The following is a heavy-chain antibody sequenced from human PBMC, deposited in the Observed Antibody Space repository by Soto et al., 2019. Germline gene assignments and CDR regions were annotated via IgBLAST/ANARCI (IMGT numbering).Heavy chain of an antibody. V-gene: IGHV1-3*01. CDR3: ARHRLLSRPLTALFDF. CDR2: INAGSGDT. CDR1: GYTFTSFA. D-gene: IGHD3-10*01. Sequence: ASVKVSCKASGYTFTSFAMHWLLQAPGQRLEWLGWINAGSGDTKYSQKFQGRITITRDASATTAYMELSSLRSEDTAVYYCARHRLLSRPLTALFDFWGQGTLLPVAS. J-gene: IGHJ4*02.